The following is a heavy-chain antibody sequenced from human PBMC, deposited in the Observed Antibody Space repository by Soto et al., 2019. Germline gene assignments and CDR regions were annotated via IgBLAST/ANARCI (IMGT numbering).Heavy chain of an antibody. V-gene: IGHV3-33*01. D-gene: IGHD3-3*01. J-gene: IGHJ3*02. CDR2: IWYDGSNK. CDR1: GFTFSSYG. CDR3: ARETTIFGVVIYAFDI. Sequence: PGGSLRLSCAASGFTFSSYGMHWVRQAPGKGLEWVAVIWYDGSNKYYADSVKGRFTISRDNSKNTLYLQMNSLRAEDTAVYYCARETTIFGVVIYAFDIWGQGTMVTVS.